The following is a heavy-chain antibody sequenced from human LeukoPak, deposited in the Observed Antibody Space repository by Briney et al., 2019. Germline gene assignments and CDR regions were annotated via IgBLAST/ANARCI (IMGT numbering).Heavy chain of an antibody. CDR2: MNPNSGNT. J-gene: IGHJ4*02. CDR1: GYTFTSYD. Sequence: ASVKVSCKASGYTFTSYDINWVRQATGQGLEWMGWMNPNSGNTGYAQKFQGRVTMTRNSSITTAYMELSSLRSEGTAVYYCARRHWGCSDGSCYYPDYWGQGTLVTVSS. V-gene: IGHV1-8*01. CDR3: ARRHWGCSDGSCYYPDY. D-gene: IGHD2-15*01.